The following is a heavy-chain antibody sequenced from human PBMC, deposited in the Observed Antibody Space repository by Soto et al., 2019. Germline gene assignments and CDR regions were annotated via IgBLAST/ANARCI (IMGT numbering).Heavy chain of an antibody. J-gene: IGHJ2*01. CDR3: VRGKRGPWHFDL. D-gene: IGHD3-10*01. V-gene: IGHV4-31*03. Sequence: QVQLMESGPGLVRPSQTLSLTCTVSGGSINTAGDYWNWMRQRPGEGLERIGSIHSSGSIYYTPSLTGRVPVSAHTSKSKCSLRLDSVTAANTAVSSCVRGKRGPWHFDLWGRGTLVAVSS. CDR1: GGSINTAGDY. CDR2: IHSSGSI.